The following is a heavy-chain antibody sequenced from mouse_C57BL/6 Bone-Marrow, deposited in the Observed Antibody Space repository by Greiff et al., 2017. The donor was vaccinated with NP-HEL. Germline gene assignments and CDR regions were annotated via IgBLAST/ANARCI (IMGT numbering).Heavy chain of an antibody. D-gene: IGHD1-1*01. CDR2: INPYNGGT. CDR1: GYTFTDYY. V-gene: IGHV1-19*01. CDR3: ASFITTVVAYYFDY. Sequence: EVKLQQSGPVLVKPGASVKMSCKASGYTFTDYYMNWVKQSHGKSLEWIGVINPYNGGTSYNQKFKGKATLTVDKSSSTAYMELNSLTSEDSAVYYCASFITTVVAYYFDYWGQGTTLTVSS. J-gene: IGHJ2*01.